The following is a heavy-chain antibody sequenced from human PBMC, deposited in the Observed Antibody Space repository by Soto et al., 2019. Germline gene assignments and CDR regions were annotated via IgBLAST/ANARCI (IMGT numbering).Heavy chain of an antibody. V-gene: IGHV4-31*03. Sequence: SETLCLTCTVSGGSISSCGYYWSWIRQHPGKGLEWIGYIYYSGSTYYNPSLKSRVTISVDTSKNQFSLKLSSVTAADTAVYYCARDREGYCSGGSCYQYNWFDPWGQGTLVTVSS. CDR1: GGSISSCGYY. CDR3: ARDREGYCSGGSCYQYNWFDP. J-gene: IGHJ5*02. D-gene: IGHD2-15*01. CDR2: IYYSGST.